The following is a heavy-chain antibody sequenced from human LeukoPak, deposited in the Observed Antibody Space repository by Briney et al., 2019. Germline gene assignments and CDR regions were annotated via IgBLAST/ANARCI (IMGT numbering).Heavy chain of an antibody. CDR3: ARVSDYDILTGYWGAFDI. D-gene: IGHD3-9*01. CDR1: GGSISSYY. V-gene: IGHV4-59*01. Sequence: SETLSPTCTVSGGSISSYYWSWIRQPPGKGLEWIGYIYYSGSTNYNPYLKSRVTISVDTSKNQFSLKLSSVTAADTAVYYCARVSDYDILTGYWGAFDIWGQGTMVTVSS. J-gene: IGHJ3*02. CDR2: IYYSGST.